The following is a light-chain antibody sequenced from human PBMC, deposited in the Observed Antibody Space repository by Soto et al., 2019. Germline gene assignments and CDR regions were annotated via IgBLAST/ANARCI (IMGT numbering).Light chain of an antibody. J-gene: IGKJ1*01. CDR1: QSIGNW. CDR2: EAS. CDR3: QQYKSYPLT. V-gene: IGKV1-5*03. Sequence: DIQMTQSPSTLSGSVGDSVTITCRASQSIGNWLAWYQQKPGRAPKFLIYEASSLESGVPSMFSGSGSGTEFTLTISDLQPDDLATYYCQQYKSYPLTVGQGTKGEIK.